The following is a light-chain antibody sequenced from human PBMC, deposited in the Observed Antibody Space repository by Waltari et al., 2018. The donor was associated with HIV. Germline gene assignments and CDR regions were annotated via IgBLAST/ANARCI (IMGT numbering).Light chain of an antibody. CDR3: QQYYSTPYT. CDR1: LDVLDSSNNKNY. V-gene: IGKV4-1*01. Sequence: DIVMTQSPDDLTGSLGERVTINCKSSLDVLDSSNNKNYLAWYQQKPGQPPKLVIYWASTRESGVPDRFSGSGSGTDFTLTISSLQAEDVAVYYCQQYYSTPYTFGQGTKLKI. J-gene: IGKJ2*01. CDR2: WAS.